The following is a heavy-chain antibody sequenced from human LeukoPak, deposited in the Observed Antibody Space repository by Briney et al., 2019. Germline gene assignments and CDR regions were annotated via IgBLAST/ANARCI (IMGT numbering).Heavy chain of an antibody. CDR1: GYTFTGYY. Sequence: LGASVKVSCKASGYTFTGYYMHWVRQAPGQGLEWMGWINPNSGGTNYAQKFQGRVTMTRDTSISTAYMELSRLRSDDTAVYYCARSSRALSLLWFGELSFVLDYWGQGTLVTVSS. CDR2: INPNSGGT. D-gene: IGHD3-10*01. J-gene: IGHJ4*02. CDR3: ARSSRALSLLWFGELSFVLDY. V-gene: IGHV1-2*02.